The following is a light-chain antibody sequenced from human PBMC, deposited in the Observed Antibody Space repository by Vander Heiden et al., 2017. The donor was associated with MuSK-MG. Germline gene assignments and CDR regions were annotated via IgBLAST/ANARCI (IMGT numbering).Light chain of an antibody. CDR2: WAS. Sequence: IVMTQSPDSLAVSLGERATINCKSSQSVLYSSNNKTYLAWYQQKPGQPPKLLIYWASTRESGVPDRFSGSGSGTDFTLTISSLQAEDVAVYYCQQYYSTPITFGQGTRLEIK. CDR3: QQYYSTPIT. J-gene: IGKJ5*01. V-gene: IGKV4-1*01. CDR1: QSVLYSSNNKTY.